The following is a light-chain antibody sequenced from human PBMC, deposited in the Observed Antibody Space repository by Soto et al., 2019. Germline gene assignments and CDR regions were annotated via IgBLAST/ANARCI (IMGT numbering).Light chain of an antibody. Sequence: DIQMTQSPSALSASVGDRVTITCRASQAISTWLAWYQQKPGKAPKLLIYDASSLQSGVPSRFSASGSGTEFTLTISSLQSDDFATYYCQQYKTCVITFGQGTRLEIK. V-gene: IGKV1-5*01. J-gene: IGKJ5*01. CDR3: QQYKTCVIT. CDR1: QAISTW. CDR2: DAS.